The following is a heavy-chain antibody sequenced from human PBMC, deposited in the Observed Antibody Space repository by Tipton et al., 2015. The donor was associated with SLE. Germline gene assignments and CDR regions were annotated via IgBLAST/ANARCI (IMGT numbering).Heavy chain of an antibody. J-gene: IGHJ4*02. Sequence: QLVQSGGGLVQPGGSLRLSCAASGFTVSTNHMSWVRQAPGKGLEWISDTNNVGNTYYADSVKGRFTISRDSSKNTLYLQMNSLRAEDTAVYYCGRAPPGYGGFDYWGQGTLVTVSS. V-gene: IGHV3-53*01. D-gene: IGHD4-23*01. CDR1: GFTVSTNH. CDR3: GRAPPGYGGFDY. CDR2: TNNVGNT.